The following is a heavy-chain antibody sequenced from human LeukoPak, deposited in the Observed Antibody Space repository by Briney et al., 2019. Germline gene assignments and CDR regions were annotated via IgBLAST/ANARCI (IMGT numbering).Heavy chain of an antibody. D-gene: IGHD1-1*01. CDR2: IGGSDDTT. V-gene: IGHV3-23*01. J-gene: IGHJ4*02. CDR3: VKGLVINDNYFEN. Sequence: GGSLRLSCAPSRIRLKTHAMNWPRQVPGKGLEWVSRIGGSDDTTYYADSVKDRFTISIDFSPNTVSLQMTSLRAEDTAAHFSVKGLVINDNYFENWGQGTMVTVSS. CDR1: RIRLKTHA.